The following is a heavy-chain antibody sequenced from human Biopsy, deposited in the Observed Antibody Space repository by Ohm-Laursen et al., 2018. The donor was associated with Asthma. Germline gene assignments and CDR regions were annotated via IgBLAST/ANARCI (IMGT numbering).Heavy chain of an antibody. D-gene: IGHD2-8*01. Sequence: TLSLTCTVSGGSISSGGYYWSWIRQHPGKGLEWIGYINYSGSTFYSSSLESRVTVSVDTSKNQFSLKLSSVTAADTAVYYCARDLSGYCTSSACYGFDSWGQGTLVTVSS. CDR1: GGSISSGGYY. J-gene: IGHJ5*01. CDR3: ARDLSGYCTSSACYGFDS. V-gene: IGHV4-31*03. CDR2: INYSGST.